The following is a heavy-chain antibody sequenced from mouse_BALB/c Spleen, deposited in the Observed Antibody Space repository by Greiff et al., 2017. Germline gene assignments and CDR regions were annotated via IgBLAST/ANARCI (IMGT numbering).Heavy chain of an antibody. Sequence: EVQGVESGGGLVKPGGSLKLSCAASGFTFSSYTMSWVRQTPEKRLEWVATISSGGSYTYYPDSVKGRFTISRDNAKNTLYLQMSSLKSEDTAMYYCTRDEEDAMDYWGQGTSVTVSS. J-gene: IGHJ4*01. CDR2: ISSGGSYT. V-gene: IGHV5-6-4*01. CDR3: TRDEEDAMDY. CDR1: GFTFSSYT.